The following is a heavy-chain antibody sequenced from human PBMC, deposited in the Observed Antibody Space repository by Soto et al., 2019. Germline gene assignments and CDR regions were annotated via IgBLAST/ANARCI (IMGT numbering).Heavy chain of an antibody. J-gene: IGHJ6*02. CDR2: ISYDGSNK. V-gene: IGHV3-30-3*01. CDR1: GFTFSSYA. D-gene: IGHD2-2*01. Sequence: QVQLVESGGGGVQPGRSLRLSCAASGFTFSSYAMHWVRQAPGKGLEWVAVISYDGSNKYYADSVKGRFTISRDNSKNTPYLQLTRLTAEDTAVYYCARVEYQRLIGVYYYYYSMDVWGQGNTVTVSS. CDR3: ARVEYQRLIGVYYYYYSMDV.